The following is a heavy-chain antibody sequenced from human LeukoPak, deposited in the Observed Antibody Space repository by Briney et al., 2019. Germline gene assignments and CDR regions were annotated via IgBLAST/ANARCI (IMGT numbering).Heavy chain of an antibody. J-gene: IGHJ4*02. CDR3: AKKRGRYSYAIDY. D-gene: IGHD5-18*01. CDR1: GFTFSSYA. V-gene: IGHV3-23*01. Sequence: GGSLRLSCAASGFTFSSYAMSWVRQAPGKGLEWVSAISGSGGSTYYADSVKGRFTISRDNSKNTLYLQMDSLRAEDTAVYYCAKKRGRYSYAIDYWGQGTLVTVSS. CDR2: ISGSGGST.